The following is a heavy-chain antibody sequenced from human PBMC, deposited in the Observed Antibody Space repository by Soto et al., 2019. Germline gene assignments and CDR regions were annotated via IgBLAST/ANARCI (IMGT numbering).Heavy chain of an antibody. CDR3: ARGGSSSRPNDY. J-gene: IGHJ4*02. D-gene: IGHD6-6*01. CDR1: GFTFSSYG. V-gene: IGHV3-21*01. CDR2: ISSSSSYI. Sequence: GGSLRLSCAASGFTFSSYGMSWVRQAPGKGLEWVSSISSSSSYIYYADSVKGRFTISRDNAKNSLYLQMNSLRAEDTAVYYCARGGSSSRPNDYWGQGTLVTVSS.